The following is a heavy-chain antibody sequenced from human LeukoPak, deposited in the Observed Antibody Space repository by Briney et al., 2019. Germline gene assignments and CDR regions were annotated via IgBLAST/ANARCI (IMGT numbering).Heavy chain of an antibody. J-gene: IGHJ6*03. V-gene: IGHV3-23*01. D-gene: IGHD2-2*01. CDR1: GFTFSSYA. Sequence: GGSLRLSCAASGFTFSSYAMSWVRQAPGKGLEWVSAISGSGGSTYYADSVKGRFTISRDNSQNTLYLQMNTLRAEDTAVYYCARDRQYCRRNICYGYYYYSKGVWGKGTTVTVSS. CDR3: ARDRQYCRRNICYGYYYYSKGV. CDR2: ISGSGGST.